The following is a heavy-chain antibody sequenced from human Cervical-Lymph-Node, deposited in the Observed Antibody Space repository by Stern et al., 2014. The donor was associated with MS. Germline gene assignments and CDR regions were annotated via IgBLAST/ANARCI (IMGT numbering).Heavy chain of an antibody. CDR2: IYPSDSHT. V-gene: IGHV5-51*01. CDR3: ARHQWENWGSDYFDQ. CDR1: GYSFNTFW. D-gene: IGHD7-27*01. J-gene: IGHJ4*02. Sequence: EVQLVESGAEVIKPGESLKISCTASGYSFNTFWIPWVRQMPGKGLEWMGIIYPSDSHTPYGPSFEGLFTISVDNSLNTAFLLRGSLKASDTAMYYCARHQWENWGSDYFDQWGQGTLVTVSS.